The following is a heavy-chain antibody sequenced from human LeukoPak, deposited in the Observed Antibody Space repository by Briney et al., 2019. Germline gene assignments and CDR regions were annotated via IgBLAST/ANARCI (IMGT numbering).Heavy chain of an antibody. D-gene: IGHD3-10*01. CDR3: AKDRGGSGSYYYSAFDI. J-gene: IGHJ3*02. CDR2: ISGIGGST. V-gene: IGHV3-23*01. CDR1: GFTFSSYA. Sequence: GGSLRLSCAASGFTFSSYAMSWVRQAPGKGLEWVSGISGIGGSTYYADSVRGRFTLSRDNSKNTLYLQMNSLRVDDTAIYYCAKDRGGSGSYYYSAFDIWGQGTMVTVSS.